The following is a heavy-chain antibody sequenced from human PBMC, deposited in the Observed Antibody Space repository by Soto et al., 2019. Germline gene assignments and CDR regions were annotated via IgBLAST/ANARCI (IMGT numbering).Heavy chain of an antibody. V-gene: IGHV4-59*01. J-gene: IGHJ4*02. CDR1: GGSMSGYY. D-gene: IGHD6-6*01. CDR3: ARSIAVPSSHIDH. Sequence: SETLSLTCRVSGGSMSGYYWSWIRQAPGKGLEWIGYVYYTGSTNYNPSLQSRVTISVDTSNKQLSLSLRLVTAADTAVYFCARSIAVPSSHIDHWGQGIRVTVSS. CDR2: VYYTGST.